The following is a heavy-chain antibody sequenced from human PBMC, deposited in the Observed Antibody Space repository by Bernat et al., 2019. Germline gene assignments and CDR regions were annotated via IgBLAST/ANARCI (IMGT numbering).Heavy chain of an antibody. V-gene: IGHV4-34*01. J-gene: IGHJ4*02. D-gene: IGHD2-15*01. CDR1: GGSFSGYY. CDR3: AGVVVVAATALYYFDY. CDR2: INHSGRT. Sequence: QVQLQQWGAGLLKPSETLSLTCAVYGGSFSGYYWSWIRQPPGKGLEWIGEINHSGRTNYNPSLKSRVTISVDTSKNQCSRKLSYVTAADTAVYYCAGVVVVAATALYYFDYWGQGTLVTVSS.